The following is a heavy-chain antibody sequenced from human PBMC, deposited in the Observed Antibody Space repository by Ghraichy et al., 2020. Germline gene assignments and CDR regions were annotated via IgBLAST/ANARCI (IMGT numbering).Heavy chain of an antibody. CDR3: ARDGARLAYFDY. J-gene: IGHJ4*02. D-gene: IGHD3-16*01. CDR2: IYSDGST. V-gene: IGHV3-53*01. Sequence: GGSLRLSCAASGFTVSSNYMSWVRQAPGKGLEWVSVIYSDGSTYYADSVKGRFTISRDNSENTLYLQMNSLRAEDTAVYYCARDGARLAYFDYWGQGTLVTVSS. CDR1: GFTVSSNY.